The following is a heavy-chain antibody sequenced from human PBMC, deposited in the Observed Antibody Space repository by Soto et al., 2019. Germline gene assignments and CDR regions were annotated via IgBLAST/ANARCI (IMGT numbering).Heavy chain of an antibody. Sequence: ASVQASCKASGYTFTSYGIHWVRQAPGQSRDWMGLSNAANGDTKYSPKFQGRVTIIRDTSASTAYMELSSLRSEDTAVYYCVRRHVSATGIDWFDPWGQGTLVTVSS. CDR2: SNAANGDT. V-gene: IGHV1-3*01. D-gene: IGHD6-13*01. CDR1: GYTFTSYG. J-gene: IGHJ5*02. CDR3: VRRHVSATGIDWFDP.